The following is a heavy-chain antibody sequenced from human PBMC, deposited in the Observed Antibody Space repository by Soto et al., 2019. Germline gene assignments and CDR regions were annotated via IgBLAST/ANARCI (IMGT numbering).Heavy chain of an antibody. CDR1: GFTFSSYA. Sequence: GSLRLSCAASGFTFSSYAMSWVRQAPGKGLEWVSAISGSGGSTYYADSVKGRFTISRDNSKNTLYLQMNSLRAEDTAVYYCAKATQVPAATYYYYYYGMDVWGQGTTVTVSS. D-gene: IGHD2-2*01. V-gene: IGHV3-23*01. CDR3: AKATQVPAATYYYYYYGMDV. CDR2: ISGSGGST. J-gene: IGHJ6*02.